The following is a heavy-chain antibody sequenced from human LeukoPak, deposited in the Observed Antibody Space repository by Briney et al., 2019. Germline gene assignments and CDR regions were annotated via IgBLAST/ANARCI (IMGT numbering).Heavy chain of an antibody. CDR1: GFTVSSNF. J-gene: IGHJ4*02. V-gene: IGHV3-23*01. Sequence: GGSLRLSCAASGFTVSSNFMSWVRQAPGKGLEWVSAISGSGGSTYYADSVKGRFTISRDNSKNTLYLQMNSLRAEDTAVYYCAKAPGDLKDYWGQGTLVTVSS. D-gene: IGHD7-27*01. CDR2: ISGSGGST. CDR3: AKAPGDLKDY.